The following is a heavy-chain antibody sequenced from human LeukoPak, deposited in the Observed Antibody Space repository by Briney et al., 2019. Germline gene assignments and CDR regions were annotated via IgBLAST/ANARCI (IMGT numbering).Heavy chain of an antibody. V-gene: IGHV1-69*05. D-gene: IGHD3-22*01. CDR1: GGTFSSYA. Sequence: SVKVACKPSGGTFSSYAISWVRQAPGQGLEWMGRIIPIFGTANYAQKFQGRVTITTDESTSTAYMELSSLRSEDTAVYYCGYDSSGYYNYYYYYMDVWGKGTTATVSS. CDR3: GYDSSGYYNYYYYYMDV. CDR2: IIPIFGTA. J-gene: IGHJ6*03.